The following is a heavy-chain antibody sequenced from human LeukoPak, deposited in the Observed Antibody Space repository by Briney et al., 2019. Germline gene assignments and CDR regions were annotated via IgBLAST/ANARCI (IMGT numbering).Heavy chain of an antibody. Sequence: PGGSLRLSCAAPGLTTGDYAIHWVRQAPGKGLEWVSLISGDGGSTFYADSVRGRFTISRDNSKNSLSLQMSSLRSEDTALYFCVRESEGSGWFDRWGQGTLVTVSS. CDR1: GLTTGDYA. V-gene: IGHV3-43*02. D-gene: IGHD1-26*01. J-gene: IGHJ5*02. CDR3: VRESEGSGWFDR. CDR2: ISGDGGST.